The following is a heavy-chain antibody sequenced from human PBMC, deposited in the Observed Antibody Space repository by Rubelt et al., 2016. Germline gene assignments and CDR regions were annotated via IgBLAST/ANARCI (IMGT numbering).Heavy chain of an antibody. CDR3: ARDLYYYDSSGINPGDY. CDR1: GGSISSSN. Sequence: VQLQESGPGLVKPSGTLSLTCAVSGGSISSSNWWSWVRQPPGKGLEWVSYISSSSSTIYYADSVKGRFTISRDNAKNSLYLQMNSLRAEDTAVYYCARDLYYYDSSGINPGDYWGQGTLVTVSS. D-gene: IGHD3-22*01. J-gene: IGHJ4*02. V-gene: IGHV3-48*04. CDR2: ISSSSSTI.